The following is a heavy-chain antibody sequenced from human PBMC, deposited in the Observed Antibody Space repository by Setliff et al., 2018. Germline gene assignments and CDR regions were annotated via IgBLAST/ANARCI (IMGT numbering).Heavy chain of an antibody. D-gene: IGHD2-8*01. Sequence: RASVKVSCKTSGYSFTSYGISWVRQGPGQGLEWMGRISVYDGSTKYVEKFQGRVTMTTDTSTNTAYMELRSLGSDDTAIYYCSRLVRYCTTTTCQRTSGDDFWGQGTLVTVSS. J-gene: IGHJ4*02. CDR1: GYSFTSYG. V-gene: IGHV1-18*01. CDR3: SRLVRYCTTTTCQRTSGDDF. CDR2: ISVYDGST.